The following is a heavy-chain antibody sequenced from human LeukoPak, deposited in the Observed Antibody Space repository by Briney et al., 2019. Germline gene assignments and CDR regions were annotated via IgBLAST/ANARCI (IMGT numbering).Heavy chain of an antibody. V-gene: IGHV1-2*02. CDR1: GYTFTGYY. Sequence: ASVKVSCKASGYTFTGYYMHWVRQAPGQGLEWMGWINPNSGGTNYAQKFQGRVTMTRDTSISTAYMEPSRLRSDDTAVYYCARDLEGYCSSTSCNLPPSYYFDYWGQGTLVTVSS. D-gene: IGHD2-2*01. CDR3: ARDLEGYCSSTSCNLPPSYYFDY. CDR2: INPNSGGT. J-gene: IGHJ4*02.